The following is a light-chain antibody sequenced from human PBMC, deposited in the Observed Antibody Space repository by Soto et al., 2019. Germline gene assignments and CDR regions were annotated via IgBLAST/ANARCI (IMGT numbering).Light chain of an antibody. CDR2: DVT. V-gene: IGLV2-14*01. Sequence: QSVLTQPASVSGSPGQSITISCTGTSSDVGGYNYVSWYQQHPGKAPKLIICDVTNRPPGVSNRFSGSKSGNAASLTISGLQAEDEADYYCSSFTTTSTYVFGTGTKVTVL. J-gene: IGLJ1*01. CDR1: SSDVGGYNY. CDR3: SSFTTTSTYV.